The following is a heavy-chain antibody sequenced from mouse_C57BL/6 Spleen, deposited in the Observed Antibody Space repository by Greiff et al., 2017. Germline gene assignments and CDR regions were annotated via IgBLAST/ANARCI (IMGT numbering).Heavy chain of an antibody. CDR2: INPGSGGT. J-gene: IGHJ2*01. CDR1: GYAFTNYL. V-gene: IGHV1-54*01. Sequence: VQLVASGAELVRPGTSVKVSCKASGYAFTNYLIEWVKQRPGQGLEWIGVINPGSGGTNYNEKFKGKATLTAYKASSTAYMQISSLTSEDSAVYFCARRGNYYGSSYPYWGQGTTLTVSS. D-gene: IGHD1-1*01. CDR3: ARRGNYYGSSYPY.